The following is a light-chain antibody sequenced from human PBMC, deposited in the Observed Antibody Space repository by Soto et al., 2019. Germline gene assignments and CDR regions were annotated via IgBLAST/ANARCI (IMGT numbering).Light chain of an antibody. V-gene: IGKV3-20*01. J-gene: IGKJ3*01. CDR3: QQNGGSPFT. CDR2: AAS. Sequence: EIVLTQSPGTLSLSPGERATLSCRASQSVSVNSLAWYQQKGGQAPRLLIYAASTRATGFPDRFSRSWSGTDFDLTISSLETEDFSVYYCQQNGGSPFTCGPGTNVDIK. CDR1: QSVSVNS.